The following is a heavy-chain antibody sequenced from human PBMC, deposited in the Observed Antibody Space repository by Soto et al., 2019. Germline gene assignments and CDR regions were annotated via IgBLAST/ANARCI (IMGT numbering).Heavy chain of an antibody. CDR2: ISYDGSNK. D-gene: IGHD2-15*01. CDR3: ARVGVVTADAFDI. Sequence: QVQLVESGGGVVQPGRSLRLSCAASGFTFSSYAMHWVRQAPGKGLEWVAVISYDGSNKYYADSVKGRFIISRDNSKNTLYLQMNSLRAEDTAVYYCARVGVVTADAFDIWGQGTMVTVSS. CDR1: GFTFSSYA. V-gene: IGHV3-30-3*01. J-gene: IGHJ3*02.